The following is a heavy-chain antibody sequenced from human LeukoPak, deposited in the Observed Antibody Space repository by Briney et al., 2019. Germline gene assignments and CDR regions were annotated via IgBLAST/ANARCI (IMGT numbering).Heavy chain of an antibody. D-gene: IGHD3-22*01. CDR2: IYYSGST. J-gene: IGHJ4*02. V-gene: IGHV4-59*08. CDR3: ARHRYDSSGYYLGY. Sequence: SETLSLTCTVSGGSISSYYWSWIRQPPGKGLEWIGYIYYSGSTNYNPSLKSRVTISVDTSKNQFSLKLSSVTAADTAVYYCARHRYDSSGYYLGYWGQGTLVTVSS. CDR1: GGSISSYY.